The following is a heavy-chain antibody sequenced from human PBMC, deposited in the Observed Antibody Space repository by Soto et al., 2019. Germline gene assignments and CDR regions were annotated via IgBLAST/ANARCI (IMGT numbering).Heavy chain of an antibody. J-gene: IGHJ4*02. CDR3: ARAGEYCSGGSCYPPAY. CDR1: GFSFGSYW. V-gene: IGHV3-7*01. D-gene: IGHD2-15*01. CDR2: IKQDGTET. Sequence: GGSLRLSCAASGFSFGSYWLNWARQAPGKGLEWVANIKQDGTETYYVDSVKGRFTISRDNAKNSLYLQMNSLRAEDTAVYYCARAGEYCSGGSCYPPAYWGQGTLVTVSS.